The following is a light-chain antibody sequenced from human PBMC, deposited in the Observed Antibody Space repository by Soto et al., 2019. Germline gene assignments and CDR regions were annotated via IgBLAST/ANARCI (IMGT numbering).Light chain of an antibody. Sequence: ESVLTQSPVTLSLSPGERATLSCRASQGVGSYLAWYQQQPGQAPRLLIYDASNRATGIPARFSGSGSGTDFTLTISSLGPEDFAIYFCQQRRNWPPEVSFGGGTKVEIK. CDR2: DAS. CDR3: QQRRNWPPEVS. V-gene: IGKV3-11*01. CDR1: QGVGSY. J-gene: IGKJ4*01.